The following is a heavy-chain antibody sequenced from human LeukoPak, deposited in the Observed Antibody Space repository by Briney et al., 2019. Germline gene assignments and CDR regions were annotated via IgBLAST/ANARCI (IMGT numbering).Heavy chain of an antibody. J-gene: IGHJ4*02. D-gene: IGHD3-3*01. CDR3: ANPPSDYDFWSGPNY. V-gene: IGHV3-53*01. Sequence: PGGSLRLSCAASGFTVSSNYMSWVRQAPGKGLEWVSVIYSGGSTYYADSVKGRFTISRDNSKNTLYLQMSSLRAEDTAVYYCANPPSDYDFWSGPNYWGQGTLVTVSS. CDR2: IYSGGST. CDR1: GFTVSSNY.